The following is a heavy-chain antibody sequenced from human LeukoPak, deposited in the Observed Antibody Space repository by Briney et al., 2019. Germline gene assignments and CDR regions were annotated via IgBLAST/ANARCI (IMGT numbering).Heavy chain of an antibody. Sequence: GGTLRLSCAASGFTFTNFGLSWVRQAPGKWLEWVGRIKSKTDGGTTDYAAPVKGRFTISRDDSKNTLYLQMNSLKTEDTAVYYCTTGLLLWFGDPDYWGQGTLVTVSS. J-gene: IGHJ4*02. CDR2: IKSKTDGGTT. V-gene: IGHV3-15*01. CDR1: GFTFTNFG. CDR3: TTGLLLWFGDPDY. D-gene: IGHD3-10*01.